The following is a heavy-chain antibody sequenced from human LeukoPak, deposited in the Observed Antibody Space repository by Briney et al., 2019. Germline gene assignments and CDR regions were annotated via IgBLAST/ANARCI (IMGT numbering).Heavy chain of an antibody. CDR3: SGGYDTSGYPDY. Sequence: GGSLRLSCIASGFTFGDYAMSWFRQAPGKGLEWVGFIRSKVYGGTTEYAASVKGRFTISRDDSKSIAYLQMNSLKTEDTAVYYCSGGYDTSGYPDYWGQGTLVTVSS. V-gene: IGHV3-49*03. CDR2: IRSKVYGGTT. J-gene: IGHJ4*02. D-gene: IGHD3-22*01. CDR1: GFTFGDYA.